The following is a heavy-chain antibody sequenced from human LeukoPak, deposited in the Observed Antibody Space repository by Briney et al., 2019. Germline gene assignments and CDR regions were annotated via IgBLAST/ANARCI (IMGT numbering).Heavy chain of an antibody. CDR2: LRQDGNER. Sequence: GGSLRLSCAASSFTFRNYWMTCVTQAPGKGRKWVANLRQDGNERYYVDSVEGRFTPSGDNAKNSPYLKPKRLRCKDTPMSDCVVGTLYHGIWGQGTLVTVSS. CDR3: VVGTLYHGI. CDR1: SFTFRNYW. V-gene: IGHV3-7*02. J-gene: IGHJ4*02. D-gene: IGHD6-19*01.